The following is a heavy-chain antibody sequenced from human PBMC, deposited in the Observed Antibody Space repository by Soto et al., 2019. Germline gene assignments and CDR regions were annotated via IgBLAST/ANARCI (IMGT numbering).Heavy chain of an antibody. D-gene: IGHD3-22*01. CDR1: GFSFSTYS. CDR3: ATMNGYFEY. Sequence: GGSLRLSCADSGFSFSTYSMSWVRQTPGKGLEWVSAITATGDRTYYADSVTGRFTISRDNSKKMHYLQMTSLRAEDTAIYYCATMNGYFEYWGQGTPVTVSS. V-gene: IGHV3-23*01. J-gene: IGHJ4*02. CDR2: ITATGDRT.